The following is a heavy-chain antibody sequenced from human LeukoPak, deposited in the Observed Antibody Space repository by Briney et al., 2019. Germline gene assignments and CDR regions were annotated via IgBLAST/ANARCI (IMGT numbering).Heavy chain of an antibody. J-gene: IGHJ6*02. V-gene: IGHV4-30-4*01. D-gene: IGHD3-10*01. CDR3: AREGSGSSYYYYGMDV. Sequence: SETLSLTCTVSGGSISSGDYYWSWIRQPPGKGLEWVGYIYYSGSTYYNPSLKSRVTISVDTSKNQFSLKLSSVTAADTAVYYCAREGSGSSYYYYGMDVWGQGTTVTVSS. CDR1: GGSISSGDYY. CDR2: IYYSGST.